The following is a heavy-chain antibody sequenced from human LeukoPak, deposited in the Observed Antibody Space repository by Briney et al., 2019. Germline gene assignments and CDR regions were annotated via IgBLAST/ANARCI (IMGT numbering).Heavy chain of an antibody. CDR3: ASGIAAAGTDYFDY. V-gene: IGHV1-2*06. J-gene: IGHJ4*02. CDR1: GYTFTGYY. CDR2: INPNSGGT. D-gene: IGHD6-13*01. Sequence: AASVKVSCKASGYTFTGYYMHWVRQAPGQGLEWMGRINPNSGGTNYAQKFQGRVTMTRDTSISTAYMELSRLRSDDTAVYYCASGIAAAGTDYFDYWGQGTLVTVSS.